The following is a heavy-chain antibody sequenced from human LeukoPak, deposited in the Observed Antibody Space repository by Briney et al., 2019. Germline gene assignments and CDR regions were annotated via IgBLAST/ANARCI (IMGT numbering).Heavy chain of an antibody. CDR3: ARDPHSSTAPYYFDY. CDR1: GFTFSSYP. Sequence: GTSLRLSCAASGFTFSSYPMHWVRQAPGKGLEWVAVISYDGSNKYYADSVKGRFTISRDNSKNTLYLQMNSLRAEDAAVYYCARDPHSSTAPYYFDYWGQGTLVTVSS. J-gene: IGHJ4*02. CDR2: ISYDGSNK. V-gene: IGHV3-30*04. D-gene: IGHD2-2*01.